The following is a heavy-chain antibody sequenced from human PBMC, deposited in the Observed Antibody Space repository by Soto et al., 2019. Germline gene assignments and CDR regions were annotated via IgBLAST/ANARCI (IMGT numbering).Heavy chain of an antibody. CDR2: ISSSGGSA. CDR1: GFTFSSYG. V-gene: IGHV3-23*01. Sequence: EVQLLESGGGLVQPGGSLRLSCAASGFTFSSYGMSWVRQAPGKGLEWVSAISSSGGSAYYTDSVKGRFTISRDNSKNTLYLQMNSLRAEDTAVYYCARGATSPSYWGQGTLVTVSS. J-gene: IGHJ4*02. CDR3: ARGATSPSY.